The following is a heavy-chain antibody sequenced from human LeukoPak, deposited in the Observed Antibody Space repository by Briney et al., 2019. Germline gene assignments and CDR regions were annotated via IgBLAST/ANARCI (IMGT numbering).Heavy chain of an antibody. CDR3: AGTPYDYVWGTYRPNFDY. V-gene: IGHV3-21*01. J-gene: IGHJ4*02. Sequence: GGSLRLSCAASGFTFSSYSMNWVRQAPGKGLEWVSSISSSSSYIYYADSVKGRFTISRDNAKNSLYLQMNSLRAEDTAVYYCAGTPYDYVWGTYRPNFDYWGQGTLVTVSS. CDR1: GFTFSSYS. CDR2: ISSSSSYI. D-gene: IGHD3-16*02.